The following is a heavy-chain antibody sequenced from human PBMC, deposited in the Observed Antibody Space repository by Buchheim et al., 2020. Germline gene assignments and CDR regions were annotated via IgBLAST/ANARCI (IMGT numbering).Heavy chain of an antibody. CDR3: ARDSPVGAGYFVY. CDR1: GGSISSYY. D-gene: IGHD1-26*01. J-gene: IGHJ4*02. CDR2: IYYSGST. V-gene: IGHV4-59*01. Sequence: QVQLQESGPGLVKPSETLSLTCTVSGGSISSYYWSWIRQPPGKGLEWIGYIYYSGSTNYNPSLKSRVTISVDTSKNQSSLKLSSVTAADTAVYYCARDSPVGAGYFVYWGQGTL.